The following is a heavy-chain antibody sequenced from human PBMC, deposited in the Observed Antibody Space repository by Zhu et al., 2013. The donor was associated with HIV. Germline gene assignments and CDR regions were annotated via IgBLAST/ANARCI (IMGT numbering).Heavy chain of an antibody. J-gene: IGHJ6*02. CDR3: ARVRGYCSGGSCYKTYYYGMDV. CDR1: GGTFSSYA. CDR2: IIPIFGTA. V-gene: IGHV1-69*01. D-gene: IGHD2-15*01. Sequence: QVQLVQSGAEVNKPGSSVKVSCKASGGTFSSYAISWVRQAPGQGLEWMGGIIPIFGTANYAQKFQGRVTITADESTSTAYMELSSLRSEDTAVYYCARVRGYCSGGSCYKTYYYGMDVWGQGTTVTVSS.